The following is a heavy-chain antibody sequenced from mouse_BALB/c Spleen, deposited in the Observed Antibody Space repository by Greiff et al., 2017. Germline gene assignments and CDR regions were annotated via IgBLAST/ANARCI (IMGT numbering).Heavy chain of an antibody. V-gene: IGHV1S56*01. CDR1: GYTFTSYY. J-gene: IGHJ4*01. D-gene: IGHD4-1*01. CDR2: IYPGNVNT. Sequence: QVQLQQSGPELVKPGASVRISCKASGYTFTSYYIHWVKQRPGQGLEWIGWIYPGNVNTKYNEKFKGKATLTADKSSSTAYMQLSSLTSEDSAVYFCPRPLTGTDAMDYWGQGTSVTVSS. CDR3: PRPLTGTDAMDY.